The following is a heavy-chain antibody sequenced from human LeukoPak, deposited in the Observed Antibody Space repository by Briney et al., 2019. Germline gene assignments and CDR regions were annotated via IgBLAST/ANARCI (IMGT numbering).Heavy chain of an antibody. CDR1: GGSISSGGYY. Sequence: SETLSLTCTVSGGSISSGGYYWSWIRQPPGKGLEWIGYIYHSGSTYYNPSLKSRVTISVDRSKNQFSLKLSSVTAADTAVYYCARGRGSYVLWDYFDYWGQGTLVTVSS. V-gene: IGHV4-30-2*01. J-gene: IGHJ4*02. CDR2: IYHSGST. CDR3: ARGRGSYVLWDYFDY. D-gene: IGHD1-26*01.